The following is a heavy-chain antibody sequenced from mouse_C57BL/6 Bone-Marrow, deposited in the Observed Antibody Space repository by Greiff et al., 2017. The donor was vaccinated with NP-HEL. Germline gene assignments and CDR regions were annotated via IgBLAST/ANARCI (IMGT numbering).Heavy chain of an antibody. D-gene: IGHD1-1*01. CDR1: GFTFSDYG. J-gene: IGHJ1*03. V-gene: IGHV5-17*01. CDR3: ARGGYYYGSSYYWYFDV. CDR2: ISSGSSTI. Sequence: EVQLQESGGGLVKPGGSLKLSCAASGFTFSDYGMHWVRQAPEKGLEWVAYISSGSSTIYYADTVKGRFTISRDNAKNTLFLQMTSLRSEDTAMYYCARGGYYYGSSYYWYFDVWGTGTTVTVSS.